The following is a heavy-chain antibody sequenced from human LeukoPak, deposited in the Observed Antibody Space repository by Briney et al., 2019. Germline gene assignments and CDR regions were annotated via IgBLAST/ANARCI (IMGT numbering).Heavy chain of an antibody. CDR1: GFTFSSRW. V-gene: IGHV3-7*01. Sequence: GGSLRLPCTASGFTFSSRWMNWVRQAPGRGLEWVANINPDGSGKQYVDSVKGRFTISRDNAENSLYLQLNSSRAEDTAVYYCLAGGGYWGQGTLVTVSS. J-gene: IGHJ4*02. CDR3: LAGGGY. CDR2: INPDGSGK. D-gene: IGHD3-10*01.